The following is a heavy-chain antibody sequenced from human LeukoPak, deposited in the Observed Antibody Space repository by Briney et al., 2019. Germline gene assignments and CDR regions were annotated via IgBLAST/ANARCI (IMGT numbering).Heavy chain of an antibody. CDR3: AGSGILEWGGFDP. CDR2: ISGTNDVA. D-gene: IGHD3-3*01. CDR1: GFNFDTFA. J-gene: IGHJ5*02. Sequence: GGSLRLSCEATGFNFDTFAMSWVRQPPGKGREWVSSISGTNDVAYYADYVKGRFTISRDNSNNTLYLQMNRLRVEDTAIYYCAGSGILEWGGFDPWGQGSLVTVSS. V-gene: IGHV3-23*01.